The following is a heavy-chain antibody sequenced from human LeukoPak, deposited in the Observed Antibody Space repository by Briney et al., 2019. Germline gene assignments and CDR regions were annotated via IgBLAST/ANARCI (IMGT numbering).Heavy chain of an antibody. CDR2: ISGSGGTT. CDR1: GFTFSHFV. CDR3: AKAVSHSYFDF. Sequence: GGSLRLSCEASGFTFSHFVMSWVRQAPGKGPEWVSGISGSGGTTYYADSVKGRFTISRDNSKNTLYLQMNSLRAEDTALYFCAKAVSHSYFDFWGQGTLVTVSA. V-gene: IGHV3-23*01. J-gene: IGHJ4*02. D-gene: IGHD6-19*01.